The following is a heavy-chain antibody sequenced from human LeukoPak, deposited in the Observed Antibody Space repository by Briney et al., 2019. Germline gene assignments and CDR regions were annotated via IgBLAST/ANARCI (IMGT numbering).Heavy chain of an antibody. D-gene: IGHD3-3*01. V-gene: IGHV3-21*01. CDR2: ISSSSSYI. CDR1: GFTFSSYS. CDR3: ASVVDYDFWSGYYSY. J-gene: IGHJ4*02. Sequence: GGSLRLSCAASGFTFSSYSMNWVRQAPGKGLEWVSSISSSSSYIYYADSVKGRFTISRDNAKNSLSLQMNSLRAADTAVYYCASVVDYDFWSGYYSYWGQGTLVTVSS.